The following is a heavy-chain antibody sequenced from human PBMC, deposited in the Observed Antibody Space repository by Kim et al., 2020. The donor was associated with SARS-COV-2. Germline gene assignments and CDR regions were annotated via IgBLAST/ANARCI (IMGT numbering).Heavy chain of an antibody. Sequence: GGSPRLSCAASGFTFSSYSMNWVRQAPGKGLEWVSYISSSSSTIYYADSVKGRFTISRDNAKNSLYLQMNSLRDEDTAVYYCARDQALRYFDSSSYYFDYWGQGTLVTVSS. J-gene: IGHJ4*02. CDR3: ARDQALRYFDSSSYYFDY. V-gene: IGHV3-48*02. CDR1: GFTFSSYS. D-gene: IGHD3-9*01. CDR2: ISSSSSTI.